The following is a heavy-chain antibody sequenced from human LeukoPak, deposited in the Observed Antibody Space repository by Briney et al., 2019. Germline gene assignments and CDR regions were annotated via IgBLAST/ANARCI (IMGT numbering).Heavy chain of an antibody. CDR1: GYTFTSYY. V-gene: IGHV1-46*01. Sequence: ASVKVSCKASGYTFTSYYMHWVRQAPGQGLEWMGIINPSGGSTSCAQKFQGRVTMTRDTSTSTVYMELSSLRSEDTAVYYCAREPATTVVTEYYFDYWGQGTLVTASS. J-gene: IGHJ4*02. CDR3: AREPATTVVTEYYFDY. D-gene: IGHD4-23*01. CDR2: INPSGGST.